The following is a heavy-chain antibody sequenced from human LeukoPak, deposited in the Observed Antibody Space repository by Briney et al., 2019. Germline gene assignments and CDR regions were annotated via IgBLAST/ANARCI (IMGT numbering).Heavy chain of an antibody. Sequence: PGRSLRLSCAASGFTFSSYAMHWVRQAPGKGLEWVAVISYDGSNKYYADSVKGRFTISRDNSKNTLYLQMNSLRDEDTAVYYCARDPALSGYYAFDYWGQGTLVTVSS. CDR1: GFTFSSYA. CDR2: ISYDGSNK. J-gene: IGHJ4*02. CDR3: ARDPALSGYYAFDY. D-gene: IGHD3-22*01. V-gene: IGHV3-30-3*01.